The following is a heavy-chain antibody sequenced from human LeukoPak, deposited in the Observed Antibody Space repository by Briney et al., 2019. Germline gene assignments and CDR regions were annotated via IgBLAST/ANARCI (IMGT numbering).Heavy chain of an antibody. CDR3: AREAYSNYAYDM. CDR2: INSDGGNT. V-gene: IGHV3-74*01. CDR1: GFTFSTYW. J-gene: IGHJ3*02. Sequence: PGGSLRLSCAASGFTFSTYWIHWVRQAPGKGLVWVSRINSDGGNTVYADSAKGRFTISRDNVKNTVYLQMNSLRAEDTAVYYCAREAYSNYAYDMWGQRTMVIVSS. D-gene: IGHD6-13*01.